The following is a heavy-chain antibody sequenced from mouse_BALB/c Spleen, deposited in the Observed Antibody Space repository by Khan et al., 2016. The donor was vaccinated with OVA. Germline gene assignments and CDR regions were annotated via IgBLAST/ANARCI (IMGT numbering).Heavy chain of an antibody. CDR1: GYSFTGYF. J-gene: IGHJ2*01. D-gene: IGHD1-1*01. Sequence: VQLQQSGPELVKPGASVKISCTASGYSFTGYFMNWVMQSHGKSLEWIGRINPHIGEAFYNQKFKGKATLTVDESSSTAHMELRSLASEDSAVXYCARKNGSDFDYWGQGTTLTVSS. CDR3: ARKNGSDFDY. CDR2: INPHIGEA. V-gene: IGHV1-20*02.